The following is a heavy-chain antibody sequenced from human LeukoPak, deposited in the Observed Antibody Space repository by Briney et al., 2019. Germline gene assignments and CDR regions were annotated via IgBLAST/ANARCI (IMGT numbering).Heavy chain of an antibody. CDR2: IVVGSGNT. V-gene: IGHV1-58*02. Sequence: SVKVSCKASGFTLTSSAMQWVRQARGQRLEWIGWIVVGSGNTNYAQKFQERDTITRDMSTSKAYMELSSLRSEDTAVYYCAALPALEAVAHGGSVDYWGQGTLVTVSS. CDR3: AALPALEAVAHGGSVDY. CDR1: GFTLTSSA. D-gene: IGHD3-16*01. J-gene: IGHJ4*02.